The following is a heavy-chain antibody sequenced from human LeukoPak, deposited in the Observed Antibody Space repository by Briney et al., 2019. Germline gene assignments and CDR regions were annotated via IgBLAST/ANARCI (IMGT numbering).Heavy chain of an antibody. CDR1: GGSISSSNW. CDR2: IYHSGST. CDR3: ARVRYSDSSVLTRKRSYYFDY. D-gene: IGHD3-22*01. V-gene: IGHV4-4*02. Sequence: SGTLSLTCAVSGGSISSSNWSSWVCQPPGRGLECIGEIYHSGSTNYNPSLKSRVTMSVDTSKNQFSLKLSSVTAADTAVYYCARVRYSDSSVLTRKRSYYFDYWGQGTLVTVSS. J-gene: IGHJ4*02.